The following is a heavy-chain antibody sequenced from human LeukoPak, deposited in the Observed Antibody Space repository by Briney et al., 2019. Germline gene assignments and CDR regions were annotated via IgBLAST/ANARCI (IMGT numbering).Heavy chain of an antibody. Sequence: GGSLRLSCAASEFTFSSYWMTWVRQAPGKGLEWVANINQDGSDKYYVDSVKGRFTISRDNAKNSLYLQMNSLRAEDTAVYHCAKDPPGASGPELWGHYYMDVWGKGTTVTVSS. CDR1: EFTFSSYW. CDR2: INQDGSDK. J-gene: IGHJ6*03. D-gene: IGHD3-16*01. CDR3: AKDPPGASGPELWGHYYMDV. V-gene: IGHV3-7*01.